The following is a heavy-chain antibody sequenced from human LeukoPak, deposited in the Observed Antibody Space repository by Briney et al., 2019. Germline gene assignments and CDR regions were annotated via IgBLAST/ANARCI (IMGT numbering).Heavy chain of an antibody. CDR2: IIPILGIA. V-gene: IGHV1-69*04. Sequence: ASVKVSCKASGGTFSSYAISWVRQAPGQGLEWMGRIIPILGIANYAQKFQGRVTITADKSTSTAYMELSSLRSEDTAVYYCARDESDIVVVPAEGYYYYGMDVWGQGTTVTVSS. CDR1: GGTFSSYA. CDR3: ARDESDIVVVPAEGYYYYGMDV. D-gene: IGHD2-2*01. J-gene: IGHJ6*02.